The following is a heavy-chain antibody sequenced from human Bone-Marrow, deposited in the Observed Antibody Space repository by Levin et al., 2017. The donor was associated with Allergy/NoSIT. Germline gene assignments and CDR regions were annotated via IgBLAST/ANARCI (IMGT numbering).Heavy chain of an antibody. CDR2: IYYSGST. Sequence: SQTLSLTCTVSGGSISSSSYYWGWIRQPPGKGLEWIGSIYYSGSTYYNPSLKSRVTISVDTSKNQFSLKLSSVTAADTAVYHCARRAYCSSTSCYFRGAFDIWGQGTMVTVSS. CDR1: GGSISSSSYY. J-gene: IGHJ3*02. D-gene: IGHD2-2*01. V-gene: IGHV4-39*01. CDR3: ARRAYCSSTSCYFRGAFDI.